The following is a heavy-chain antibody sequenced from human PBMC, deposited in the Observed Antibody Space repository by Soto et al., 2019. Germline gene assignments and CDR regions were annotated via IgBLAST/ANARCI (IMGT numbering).Heavy chain of an antibody. V-gene: IGHV3-9*01. J-gene: IGHJ4*02. CDR1: GFTFDDNA. Sequence: PGGSLRLSCAVSGFTFDDNAMHWLRTAPKKGLEGFSGIEWKSNISDADSVKGRFTISRDNAENSLYLEMNSLRAEDTALYYCAISQDRGGRTTFIYWGQGTQVTVSS. CDR3: AISQDRGGRTTFIY. D-gene: IGHD3-16*01. CDR2: IEWKSNI.